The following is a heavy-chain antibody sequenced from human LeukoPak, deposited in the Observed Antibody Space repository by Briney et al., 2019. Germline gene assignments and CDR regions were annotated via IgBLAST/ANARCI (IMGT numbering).Heavy chain of an antibody. J-gene: IGHJ4*02. CDR3: GGWYRGY. V-gene: IGHV4-34*01. CDR2: INHRGST. D-gene: IGHD2-15*01. Sequence: SETLSLTCAVYGGSFSGYYWTWIRQTPGKGLEWIGEINHRGSTNYNPSLESRVTISVDTSKNHFSLDLTSVTAADTADCAIGGWYRGYWGQGTLVTVSS. CDR1: GGSFSGYY.